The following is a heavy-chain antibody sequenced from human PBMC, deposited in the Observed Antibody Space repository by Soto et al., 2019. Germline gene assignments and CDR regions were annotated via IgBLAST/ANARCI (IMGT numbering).Heavy chain of an antibody. CDR3: ARDLEYGAAAGTGGDDY. CDR1: GFTFNSYA. V-gene: IGHV3-30-3*01. Sequence: PGGSLRLSCRASGFTFNSYAFHWVRQAPGKGLEWVAVIAHDGSNIYYADSVKGRFTISRDTSKNTLYLQMNSLRAEDTAVYYCARDLEYGAAAGTGGDDYWGQGTLGTVSS. D-gene: IGHD6-13*01. CDR2: IAHDGSNI. J-gene: IGHJ4*02.